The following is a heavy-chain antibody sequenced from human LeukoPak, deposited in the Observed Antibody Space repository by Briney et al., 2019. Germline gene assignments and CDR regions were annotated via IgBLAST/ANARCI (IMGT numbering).Heavy chain of an antibody. Sequence: ASETLSLTCTVSGGSISSSSYYWGWIRQPPGKGLEWIGSIYYSGSTYYNPSLKSRVTISVDTSKNQFSLKLSSVTAADAAVYYCARVGQQLYFDAFDIWGQGTMVTVSS. CDR1: GGSISSSSYY. CDR3: ARVGQQLYFDAFDI. J-gene: IGHJ3*02. V-gene: IGHV4-39*07. D-gene: IGHD6-13*01. CDR2: IYYSGST.